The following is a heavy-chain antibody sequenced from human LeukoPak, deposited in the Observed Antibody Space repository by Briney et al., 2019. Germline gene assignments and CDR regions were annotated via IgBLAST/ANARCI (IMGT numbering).Heavy chain of an antibody. D-gene: IGHD4-17*01. CDR1: GGSISSGDYY. CDR3: ARVSTSYGDYHLAFGY. V-gene: IGHV4-30-4*01. Sequence: SETLSLTCTVSGGSISSGDYYWSWIRQPPGKGLEWVGYIYYSGSTYYNPSLKSRVTISVDTSKNQFSLKLSSVTAADTAVYYCARVSTSYGDYHLAFGYWGQGTLVTVSS. CDR2: IYYSGST. J-gene: IGHJ4*02.